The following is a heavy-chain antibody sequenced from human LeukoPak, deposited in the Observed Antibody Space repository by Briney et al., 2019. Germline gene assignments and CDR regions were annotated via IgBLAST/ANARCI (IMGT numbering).Heavy chain of an antibody. CDR2: INTDESVI. J-gene: IGHJ6*02. CDR3: ARDLGYCSGGRCYYYYGMDV. Sequence: GGSLRLSCTASGFTFRNYWMHRVRQAPGKGLVWVSRINTDESVISYADSVKGRFTISRDNAKNTLYLQMSSLRAEDTALYYCARDLGYCSGGRCYYYYGMDVWGQGTTVTVSS. D-gene: IGHD2-15*01. V-gene: IGHV3-74*01. CDR1: GFTFRNYW.